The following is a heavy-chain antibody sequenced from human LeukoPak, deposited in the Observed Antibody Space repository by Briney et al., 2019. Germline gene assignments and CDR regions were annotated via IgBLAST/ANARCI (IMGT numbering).Heavy chain of an antibody. V-gene: IGHV4-39*02. CDR1: GGSISSTTYY. J-gene: IGHJ4*02. CDR3: ARETLTRYSGYDYGEDFDY. D-gene: IGHD5-12*01. CDR2: ILPGGNT. Sequence: SETLSLTCTVSGGSISSTTYYWGWIRQPPGEGLEWIGSILPGGNTNYSPSLGGRVTMFLDTSKSRFSLQLSSVTAADTAVYYCARETLTRYSGYDYGEDFDYWGQGTLVAVSS.